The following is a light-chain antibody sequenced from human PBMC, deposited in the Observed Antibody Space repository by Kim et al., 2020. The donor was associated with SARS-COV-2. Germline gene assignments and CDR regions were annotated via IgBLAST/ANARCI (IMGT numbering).Light chain of an antibody. V-gene: IGKV3-15*01. CDR1: RSITGN. CDR3: QQYDDWWT. J-gene: IGKJ1*01. CDR2: GAS. Sequence: SVSPWARATLSCTASRSITGNLAWYQQKPGPAPGPLLYGASIRATGIPARFSGSGSGTEFTLTISNLQSEDVAVYYCQQYDDWWTFGQGTKVDIK.